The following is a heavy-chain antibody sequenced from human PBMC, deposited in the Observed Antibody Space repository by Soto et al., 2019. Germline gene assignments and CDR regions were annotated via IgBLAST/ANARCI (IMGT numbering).Heavy chain of an antibody. Sequence: QVQLVESGGGVVQPGRSLRLSCAASGFTFSGYGMHWVRQAPGKGLEWVAVIWYDGSNENYADTVKGRFTISRDNSKNTLCLQMNSLRDEDTAVYYCARRFSSGWDADYWGQGTLVTVSS. J-gene: IGHJ4*02. CDR3: ARRFSSGWDADY. V-gene: IGHV3-33*01. D-gene: IGHD6-19*01. CDR2: IWYDGSNE. CDR1: GFTFSGYG.